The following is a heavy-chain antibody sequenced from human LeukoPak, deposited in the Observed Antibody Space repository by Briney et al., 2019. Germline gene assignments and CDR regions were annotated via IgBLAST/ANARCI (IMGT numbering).Heavy chain of an antibody. CDR2: ISSTGGTT. CDR3: AKNGDRGAYCTGGTCYPYFYYYMDV. J-gene: IGHJ6*03. V-gene: IGHV3-23*01. D-gene: IGHD2-15*01. CDR1: GFTFSSYA. Sequence: GGSLRLSCAASGFTFSSYAMSWVRQAPGKGLEWVSSISSTGGTTYYADSVKGRFTISRDNSKNTLYLQMNSLRAEDTAIYYCAKNGDRGAYCTGGTCYPYFYYYMDVWGKGTTVTI.